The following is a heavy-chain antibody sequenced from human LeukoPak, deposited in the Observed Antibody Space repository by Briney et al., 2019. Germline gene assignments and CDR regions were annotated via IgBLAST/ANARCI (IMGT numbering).Heavy chain of an antibody. D-gene: IGHD5-24*01. CDR1: GGSISSGSYY. J-gene: IGHJ5*02. CDR2: IYYSGRT. Sequence: SETLSLTCTVSGGSISSGSYYWSWIRHHPGKGLEWIGHIYYSGRTYYNPSLKSRVTISVDTSKNQFSLKLSSVTAADTAVYYCARDWGRDGYNDNWFDPWGQGTLVIVFS. CDR3: ARDWGRDGYNDNWFDP. V-gene: IGHV4-31*03.